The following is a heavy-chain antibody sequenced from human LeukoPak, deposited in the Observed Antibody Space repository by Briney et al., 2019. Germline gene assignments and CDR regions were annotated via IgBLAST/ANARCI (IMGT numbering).Heavy chain of an antibody. CDR2: INPSGGST. Sequence: ASVKVSCKASGYTFTSYYMHWVRQAPGQGLEWMGIINPSGGSTNYAQKLQGRVTMTTDTSTSTAYMELRSLRSDDTAVYYCARDAAAASLRAFDYWGQGTLVTVSS. D-gene: IGHD6-13*01. CDR1: GYTFTSYY. J-gene: IGHJ4*02. CDR3: ARDAAAASLRAFDY. V-gene: IGHV1-46*01.